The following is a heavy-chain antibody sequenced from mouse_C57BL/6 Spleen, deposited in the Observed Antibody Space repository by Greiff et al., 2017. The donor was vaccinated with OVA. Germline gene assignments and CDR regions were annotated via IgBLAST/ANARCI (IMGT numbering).Heavy chain of an antibody. V-gene: IGHV1-64*01. Sequence: QVQLQQPGAELVKPGASVKLSCKASGYTFTSYWMHWVKQRPGQGLEWIGMIHPNSGSTNYNEKFKSKATLTVDKSSSTAYMQLSSLTSEDSAVYYCARPSNYGSSSYAMDYWGQGTSVTVSS. CDR1: GYTFTSYW. CDR2: IHPNSGST. CDR3: ARPSNYGSSSYAMDY. J-gene: IGHJ4*01. D-gene: IGHD1-1*01.